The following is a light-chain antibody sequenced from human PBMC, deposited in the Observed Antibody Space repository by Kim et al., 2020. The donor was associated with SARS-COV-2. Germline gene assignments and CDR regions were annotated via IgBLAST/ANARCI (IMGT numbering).Light chain of an antibody. J-gene: IGLJ2*01. Sequence: SYELTQPPSVSVSPGQTASITCSGDKLGDKYASWYQQKTGQSPVLVIHQDSKRPSGIPERFSGSNSGNTATLTISGTQAMDEADYYCQAWDSSTVVFGGG. V-gene: IGLV3-1*01. CDR2: QDS. CDR3: QAWDSSTVV. CDR1: KLGDKY.